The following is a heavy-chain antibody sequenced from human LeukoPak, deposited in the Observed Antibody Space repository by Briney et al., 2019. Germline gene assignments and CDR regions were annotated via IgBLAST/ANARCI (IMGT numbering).Heavy chain of an antibody. CDR3: ARDVVRPWFLYFYMDV. D-gene: IGHD2/OR15-2a*01. V-gene: IGHV4-59*12. J-gene: IGHJ6*03. CDR1: GGSISSYY. Sequence: SETLSLTCTVSGGSISSYYWSWIRQPPGKGLEWIGYIYYSGSTNYNPSLRSRVTISVDTSKNQFSLKLSSVTAADTAVYYCARDVVRPWFLYFYMDVWGKGTTVTVSS. CDR2: IYYSGST.